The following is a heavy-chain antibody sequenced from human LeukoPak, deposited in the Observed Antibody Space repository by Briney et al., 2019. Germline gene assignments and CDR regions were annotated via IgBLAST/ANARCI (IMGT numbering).Heavy chain of an antibody. Sequence: ASVKVSCKASGYTFTSYYMHWVRQAPGQGLEWMGIINPSGGSTSYAQKFQGRVTMTRDTSTSTVYMEVSSLRSDDTAIYYCARVRGAGYMDVWGNGTTVIISS. V-gene: IGHV1-46*01. CDR3: ARVRGAGYMDV. D-gene: IGHD3-16*01. CDR2: INPSGGST. J-gene: IGHJ6*03. CDR1: GYTFTSYY.